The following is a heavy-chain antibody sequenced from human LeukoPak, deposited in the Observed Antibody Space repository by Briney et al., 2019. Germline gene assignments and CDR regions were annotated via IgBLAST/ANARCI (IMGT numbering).Heavy chain of an antibody. J-gene: IGHJ6*03. D-gene: IGHD6-25*01. V-gene: IGHV4-38-2*02. CDR2: IYHSGST. CDR1: GYSISSGYY. Sequence: SETLSLTCTVSGYSISSGYYWGWIRQPPGKGLEWIGSIYHSGSTYFNPSLKSRVTISVDTSQNQFSLKLSSVTAADTAVYYCAGDLSGSMDVWGKGTTVTVSS. CDR3: AGDLSGSMDV.